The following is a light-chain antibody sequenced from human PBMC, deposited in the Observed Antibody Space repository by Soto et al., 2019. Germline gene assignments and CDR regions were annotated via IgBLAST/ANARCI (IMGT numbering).Light chain of an antibody. Sequence: QSALTQPPSVSGSPGQSVTISCTGTSSDIGTYNRVSWYQQPPGAAPRLMIFDVSDRPSGVPNRFSGSKSGNTASLTISGLKAEDEANYYCSSCTRSDTLVFGGGTKLTVL. J-gene: IGLJ2*01. CDR3: SSCTRSDTLV. CDR2: DVS. CDR1: SSDIGTYNR. V-gene: IGLV2-18*02.